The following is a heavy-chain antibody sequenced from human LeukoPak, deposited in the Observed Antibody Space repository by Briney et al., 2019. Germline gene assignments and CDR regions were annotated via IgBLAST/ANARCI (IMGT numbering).Heavy chain of an antibody. Sequence: GRSLRLSCAASGFTFSSYAMSWVRQAPGKGLEWVSAISGSGGSTYYADSVKGRFTISRDNSKNTLYLQMNSLRAEDTAVYYCAKDRPKGIAVAPPLDYWGQGTLVTVSS. CDR2: ISGSGGST. CDR1: GFTFSSYA. CDR3: AKDRPKGIAVAPPLDY. J-gene: IGHJ4*02. D-gene: IGHD6-19*01. V-gene: IGHV3-23*01.